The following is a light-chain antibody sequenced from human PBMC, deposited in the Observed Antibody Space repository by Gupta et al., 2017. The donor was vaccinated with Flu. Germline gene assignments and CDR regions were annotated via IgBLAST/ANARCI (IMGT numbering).Light chain of an antibody. CDR2: GTS. CDR1: QSITSGY. Sequence: EIVLTQSPGILSLSPGDRATLSCRASQSITSGYLAWYQQKIGQAPRLLIFGTSNRAAGVPDRFSGSASGTDFTLTIGILDPEDFAVYYCQQDGIAPHPFGGGTRLEIK. J-gene: IGKJ4*01. V-gene: IGKV3-20*01. CDR3: QQDGIAPHP.